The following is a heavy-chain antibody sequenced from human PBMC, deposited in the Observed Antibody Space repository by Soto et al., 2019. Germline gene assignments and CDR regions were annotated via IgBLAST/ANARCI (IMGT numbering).Heavy chain of an antibody. D-gene: IGHD1-7*01. CDR2: INSDGRTT. Sequence: EVQLVESGGGLVQPGGSLRLSCAGTGFTFSSYWIHWVRQAPGKGLEWVSRINSDGRTTNYADSVKGRFTISRDNAKNTLYLQMNSLRDEDTAVYYCATAGNYRFDYWGQETLVTVSS. V-gene: IGHV3-74*01. J-gene: IGHJ4*02. CDR3: ATAGNYRFDY. CDR1: GFTFSSYW.